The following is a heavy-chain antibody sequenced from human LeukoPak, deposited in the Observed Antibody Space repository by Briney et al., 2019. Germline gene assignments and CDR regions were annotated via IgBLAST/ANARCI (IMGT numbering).Heavy chain of an antibody. D-gene: IGHD1-26*01. CDR2: IDKKDKGYATAT. CDR1: GFPSSRYW. Sequence: GGSLRLSCAASGFPSSRYWMSWVRQAPGKGLEWVGQIDKKDKGYATATAYAASVKGRFTISRDDSINTAYLQMKSLKTEDTALYYCTRDSGTYNWFDPWGQGTLVTVSS. CDR3: TRDSGTYNWFDP. J-gene: IGHJ5*02. V-gene: IGHV3-73*01.